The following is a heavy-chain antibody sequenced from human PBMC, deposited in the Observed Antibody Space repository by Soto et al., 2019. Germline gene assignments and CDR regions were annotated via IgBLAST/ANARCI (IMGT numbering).Heavy chain of an antibody. Sequence: GGSLRLSCAASGFTFSSFWMTWVRQIPGKGLEWVANIKQDGSEKYYLDSVRGRFTISRDNAKNSLYLQINSLRAEDTAVYYCARDRNPWIIAAFAIWGQGTMVTVSS. CDR2: IKQDGSEK. CDR1: GFTFSSFW. D-gene: IGHD1-1*01. CDR3: ARDRNPWIIAAFAI. J-gene: IGHJ3*02. V-gene: IGHV3-7*01.